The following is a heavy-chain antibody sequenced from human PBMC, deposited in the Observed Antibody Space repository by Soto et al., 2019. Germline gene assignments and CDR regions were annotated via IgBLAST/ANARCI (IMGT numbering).Heavy chain of an antibody. CDR1: GFTFSSYV. CDR2: TTPDEHTK. J-gene: IGHJ3*02. CDR3: ARRYCSKNPCKGNDRFDI. V-gene: IGHV3-30-3*01. Sequence: QVQLVESGGGVVQPGRSLRLSCAASGFTFSSYVVHWVRQAPGKGLEWVAVTTPDEHTKYYNDSVKGRFTVSRDNSKNIQYLRMSSLRAEDTAVYYCARRYCSKNPCKGNDRFDIWGQGTMVTVSS. D-gene: IGHD2-2*01.